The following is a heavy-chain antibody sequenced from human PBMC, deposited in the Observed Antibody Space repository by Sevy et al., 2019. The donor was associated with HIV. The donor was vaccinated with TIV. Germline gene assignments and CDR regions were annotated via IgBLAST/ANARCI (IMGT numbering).Heavy chain of an antibody. V-gene: IGHV4-4*07. CDR1: GGSISSYY. D-gene: IGHD6-19*01. CDR3: AREFCSGWYYYYYYYMDV. J-gene: IGHJ6*03. Sequence: SETLSLTCTVSGGSISSYYWSWIRQPAGKGLEWIGRIYTSGSTNYNPSLKSRVTMSVDTSKNQFSLKLSSVTAADTAVYYCAREFCSGWYYYYYYYMDVWGKGTTVTVSS. CDR2: IYTSGST.